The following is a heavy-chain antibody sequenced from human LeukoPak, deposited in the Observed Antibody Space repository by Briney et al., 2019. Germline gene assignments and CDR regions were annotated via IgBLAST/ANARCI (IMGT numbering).Heavy chain of an antibody. Sequence: SETLSLTCTVSGGSISSYYWSWIRQPAGKGLEWIGRIYTSGSTNYNPSLKSRVTMSVDTSKNQFSLKLSSVTAADTAVYYCARSPVLRYFDWTLYYFDYWGQGTLVTVSS. CDR1: GGSISSYY. V-gene: IGHV4-4*07. CDR2: IYTSGST. D-gene: IGHD3-9*01. J-gene: IGHJ4*02. CDR3: ARSPVLRYFDWTLYYFDY.